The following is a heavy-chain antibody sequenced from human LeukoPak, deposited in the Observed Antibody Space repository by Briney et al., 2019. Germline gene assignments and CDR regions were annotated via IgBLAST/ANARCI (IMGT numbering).Heavy chain of an antibody. CDR3: ARGDYYLSVGGHRRGMDV. CDR1: GFTFSSYW. V-gene: IGHV3-7*01. D-gene: IGHD3-10*01. CDR2: IKQDGSEK. Sequence: GGSLRLSCAASGFTFSSYWMSWVRQAPGKGLEWVANIKQDGSEKYYVDSVKGRFTISRDDAKNSLYLQMNSLRAEDTAVYYCARGDYYLSVGGHRRGMDVWGQGTTVTVSS. J-gene: IGHJ6*02.